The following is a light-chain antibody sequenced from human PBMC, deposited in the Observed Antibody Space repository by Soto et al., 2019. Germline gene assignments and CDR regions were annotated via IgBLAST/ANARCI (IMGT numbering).Light chain of an antibody. Sequence: QSVLTQPPSVSAAPGQKVTISCSGSSSNIGDNYVSWYQQLPGTAPKLLISEDYNRPSGIPDRFSGSKSGTSAALGITGLQTGDEGAYFCGTWDNSLTAWVFGGGTKLTVL. CDR3: GTWDNSLTAWV. CDR2: EDY. V-gene: IGLV1-51*02. J-gene: IGLJ3*02. CDR1: SSNIGDNY.